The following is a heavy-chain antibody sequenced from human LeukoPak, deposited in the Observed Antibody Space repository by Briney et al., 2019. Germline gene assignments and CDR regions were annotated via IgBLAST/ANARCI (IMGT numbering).Heavy chain of an antibody. CDR1: GFSLGDFN. D-gene: IGHD4-17*01. Sequence: GGSLRLSCVAYGFSLGDFNMIWVRQAPGKGLEWLSYIGPSSSISYLSTYYAQSAKGRFTISRDIAKSSLYLQMNSLRAEDTAVYYCARGTYGDYTFDYWGQGTLVTVSS. V-gene: IGHV3-48*01. J-gene: IGHJ4*02. CDR2: IGPSSSISYLST. CDR3: ARGTYGDYTFDY.